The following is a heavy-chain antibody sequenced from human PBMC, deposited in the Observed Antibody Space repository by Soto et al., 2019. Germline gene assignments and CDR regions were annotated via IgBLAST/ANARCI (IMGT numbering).Heavy chain of an antibody. CDR1: GFTFNNYA. CDR3: AKIFFYGSGSQPYYYCVMDV. CDR2: ISGSGGST. J-gene: IGHJ6*02. Sequence: GGSLRLSCAASGFTFNNYAMTWVRQAPGKGLEWVSVISGSGGSTYYADSVKGRFTISRDNSKNTLYLQMNSLRAEDTAVYYCAKIFFYGSGSQPYYYCVMDVWGQGTTVTVSS. V-gene: IGHV3-23*01. D-gene: IGHD3-10*01.